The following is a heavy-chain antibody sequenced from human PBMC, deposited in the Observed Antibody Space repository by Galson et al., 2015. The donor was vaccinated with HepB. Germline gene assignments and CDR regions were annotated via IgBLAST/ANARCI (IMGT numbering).Heavy chain of an antibody. J-gene: IGHJ4*02. V-gene: IGHV3-21*01. D-gene: IGHD6-13*01. CDR2: ITTSSSYI. CDR3: ARVEYSSSWYQDY. Sequence: SLRLSCAASGFTFSSYSMNWVHQAPGKGLEWVSSITTSSSYIYYADSVKGRFTISRDNAKNSLYLQMNSLRAEDTAVYYCARVEYSSSWYQDYWGQGTLVTVSS. CDR1: GFTFSSYS.